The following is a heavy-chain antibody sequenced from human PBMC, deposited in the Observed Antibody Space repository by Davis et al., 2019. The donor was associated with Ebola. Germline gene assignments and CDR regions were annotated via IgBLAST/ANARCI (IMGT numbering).Heavy chain of an antibody. V-gene: IGHV3-30*03. CDR1: GFTSSSYG. Sequence: GGSLRLSCAASGFTSSSYGIPWVCQVPAKGLRWVAVISYDGSNKYSEDSVKGRFTISRDNSKNTLYLQMNSLRSEETAVYYCAIPDCSGANCYSVYIKNWGQGTLVTVSS. CDR3: AIPDCSGANCYSVYIKN. D-gene: IGHD2-15*01. J-gene: IGHJ4*02. CDR2: ISYDGSNK.